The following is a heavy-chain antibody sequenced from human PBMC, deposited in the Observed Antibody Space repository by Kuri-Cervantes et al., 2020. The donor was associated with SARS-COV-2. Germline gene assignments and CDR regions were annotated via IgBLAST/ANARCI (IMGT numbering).Heavy chain of an antibody. J-gene: IGHJ6*02. D-gene: IGHD4-17*01. V-gene: IGHV3-23*01. CDR2: INDDGDRT. CDR1: GFSFKTYA. Sequence: GESLKISCEASGFSFKTYAMSWVRQGPGKGLEWVSGINDDGDRTYYADSVKGRFTISRDNFKNILYLQMSSLRVEDTAVYYCARGFPTVTTWLGYYYYGMDVWGQGTTVTVSS. CDR3: ARGFPTVTTWLGYYYYGMDV.